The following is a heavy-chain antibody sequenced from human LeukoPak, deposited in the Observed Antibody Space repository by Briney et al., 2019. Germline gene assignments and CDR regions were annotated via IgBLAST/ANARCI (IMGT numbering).Heavy chain of an antibody. V-gene: IGHV3-7*03. CDR2: INQDGSEK. CDR1: GFTFTTYW. Sequence: PGGSLRLSCAASGFTFTTYWMTWVRQAPGKGLEWVASINQDGSEKYYVDSVKGRFIISRDNAQKSLYLEMKSLSAKDTAVYYCARAVTSTEGYWGQGTLVTVSS. CDR3: ARAVTSTEGY. J-gene: IGHJ4*02.